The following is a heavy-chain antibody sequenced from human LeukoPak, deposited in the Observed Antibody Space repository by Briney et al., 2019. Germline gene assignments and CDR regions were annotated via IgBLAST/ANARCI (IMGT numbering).Heavy chain of an antibody. V-gene: IGHV3-9*01. Sequence: GRSLRLSCAASGFTFDDYAMHWVRQAPGKGLEWVSGISWNSGSIGYADSVKGRFTISRDDAKNSPYLQMNSLRAEDTALYYCAKASTYYYDSSGYLTNWGQGTLVTVSS. CDR2: ISWNSGSI. CDR1: GFTFDDYA. CDR3: AKASTYYYDSSGYLTN. J-gene: IGHJ4*02. D-gene: IGHD3-22*01.